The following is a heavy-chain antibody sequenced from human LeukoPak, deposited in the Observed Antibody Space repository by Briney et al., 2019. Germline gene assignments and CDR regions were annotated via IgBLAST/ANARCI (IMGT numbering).Heavy chain of an antibody. Sequence: GGSLRLSCAASGFTFSSYWMHWARQAPGKGLLWVSRINSDGSNTNYADSVKGRFTISRDNAKNTLYLQMNSLRAEDTAVYYCARQNYGSNDYWGQGTLVTVSS. V-gene: IGHV3-74*01. CDR1: GFTFSSYW. CDR3: ARQNYGSNDY. CDR2: INSDGSNT. D-gene: IGHD4-23*01. J-gene: IGHJ4*02.